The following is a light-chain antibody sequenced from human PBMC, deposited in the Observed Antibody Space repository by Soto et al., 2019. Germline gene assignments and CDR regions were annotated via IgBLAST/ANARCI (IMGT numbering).Light chain of an antibody. V-gene: IGKV1-12*01. J-gene: IGKJ1*01. CDR1: QAIDSW. CDR2: TGS. Sequence: DIQMTQSPSSVSASVGDRVTITCRASQAIDSWLAWYQQKPGEAPKILIFTGSLLHSGVPPRFSGSGSGTDFTLTISSLQTEDFATYYCQQTLSFPPTFGQGTKV. CDR3: QQTLSFPPT.